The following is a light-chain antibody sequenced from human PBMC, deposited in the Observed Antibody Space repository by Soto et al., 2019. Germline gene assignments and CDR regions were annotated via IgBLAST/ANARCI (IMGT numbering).Light chain of an antibody. J-gene: IGLJ2*01. CDR1: SSDVGDYNY. V-gene: IGLV2-14*01. CDR3: SSYTIRRHVI. CDR2: DVT. Sequence: QSALTQPASVSGSPGQSITISCTGTSSDVGDYNYVSWYQQHPGKAPKVIIYDVTNRPSGVSDRFSGSKSGNTASLTISGLQAEDEAAYYCSSYTIRRHVIFGGGTKLTVL.